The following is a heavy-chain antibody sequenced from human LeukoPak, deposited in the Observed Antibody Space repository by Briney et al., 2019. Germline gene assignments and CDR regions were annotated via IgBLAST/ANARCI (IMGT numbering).Heavy chain of an antibody. CDR1: GGSISSHY. CDR2: IYYSGST. V-gene: IGHV4-59*11. J-gene: IGHJ5*02. Sequence: SETLSLTCTVSGGSISSHYWSWIRQPPGKGLEWIGYIYYSGSTNYNPSLKSRVTISVDTSKNQSSLKLGSVTAADTAVYYCARMRDWFDPWGQGTLVTVSS. CDR3: ARMRDWFDP.